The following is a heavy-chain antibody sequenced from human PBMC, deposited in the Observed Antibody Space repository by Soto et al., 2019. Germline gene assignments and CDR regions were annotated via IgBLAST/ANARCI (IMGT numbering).Heavy chain of an antibody. CDR3: AGHIVVVTAIPGGPEDYYYYCMDV. D-gene: IGHD2-21*02. J-gene: IGHJ6*02. V-gene: IGHV1-69*01. CDR2: IIPIFGTA. Sequence: QVQLVQSGAEVKKPGSSVKVSCKASGGTFSSYAISWVRQAPGQGLEWMGGIIPIFGTANYAQKFQGRVTITADESTSTAYMELSSLRSEDTAVYYCAGHIVVVTAIPGGPEDYYYYCMDVWGQGTTVTVSS. CDR1: GGTFSSYA.